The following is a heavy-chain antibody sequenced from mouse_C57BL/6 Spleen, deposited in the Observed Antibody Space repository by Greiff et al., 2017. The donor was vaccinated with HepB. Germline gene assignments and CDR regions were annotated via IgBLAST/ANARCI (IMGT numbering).Heavy chain of an antibody. D-gene: IGHD1-1*01. Sequence: VQLQQSGAELVKPGASVKLSCKASGYTFTSYWMHWVKQRPGQGLEWIGMIHPNSGSTNYNEKFKSKATLTVDKSSSTAYMQLSSLTSDDSAVYYCARMRYYGSSLDYWGQGTTLTVSS. V-gene: IGHV1-64*01. CDR3: ARMRYYGSSLDY. CDR2: IHPNSGST. CDR1: GYTFTSYW. J-gene: IGHJ2*01.